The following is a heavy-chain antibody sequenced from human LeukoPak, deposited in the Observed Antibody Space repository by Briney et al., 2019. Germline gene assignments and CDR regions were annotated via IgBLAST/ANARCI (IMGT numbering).Heavy chain of an antibody. J-gene: IGHJ3*02. V-gene: IGHV1-69*13. CDR2: IIPIFGTA. CDR3: ARERGRLYRYCSSTSCYRGDAFDI. Sequence: GASVKVSCKASGGTFSSYAISWVRQAPGQGLEWMGGIIPIFGTANYAQKFQGRVTITADESTSTVYMELSSLRSEDTAVYYCARERGRLYRYCSSTSCYRGDAFDIWGQGTMVTVSS. D-gene: IGHD2-2*01. CDR1: GGTFSSYA.